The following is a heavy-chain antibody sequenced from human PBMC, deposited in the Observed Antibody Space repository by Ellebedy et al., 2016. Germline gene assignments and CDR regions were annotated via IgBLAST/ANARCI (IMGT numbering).Heavy chain of an antibody. CDR1: GFTFDDYA. J-gene: IGHJ4*02. CDR3: ARDRAGRLSPAGYYLDY. D-gene: IGHD6-19*01. Sequence: GGSLRLSCAASGFTFDDYAMHWVRQATGKGLEWVSGISWNRGSIGYADSVKGLFTISRDNSKNTLYLQMNSLRAEDTAVYYCARDRAGRLSPAGYYLDYWGQGTLVTASS. V-gene: IGHV3-9*01. CDR2: ISWNRGSI.